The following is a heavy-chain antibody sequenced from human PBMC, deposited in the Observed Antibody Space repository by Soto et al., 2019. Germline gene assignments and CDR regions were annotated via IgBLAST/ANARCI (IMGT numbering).Heavy chain of an antibody. Sequence: QVQLVESGGGVVQPGRSLRLSCAASGFTFSSYGMHWVRQAPGKGLEWVAVIWSDGGNKYYADSVKGRFTISRDNSKNTLYLKMNSLRAEDTAVYYCARWGIAAGDYWGQGTLVTVSS. V-gene: IGHV3-33*01. D-gene: IGHD6-13*01. CDR2: IWSDGGNK. J-gene: IGHJ4*02. CDR1: GFTFSSYG. CDR3: ARWGIAAGDY.